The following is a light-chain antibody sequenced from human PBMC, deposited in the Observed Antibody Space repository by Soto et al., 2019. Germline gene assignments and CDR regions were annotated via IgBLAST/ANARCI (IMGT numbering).Light chain of an antibody. V-gene: IGLV1-51*01. CDR3: GTWDSTWV. CDR1: SSNIGNNY. CDR2: DNN. Sequence: QSVLTQPPSVSAAPGQKVTISCSGSSSNIGNNYVSWYQQLPGTAPKLLIYDNNKRPSGIPDRFSGSKSGTSATLGITGLQTGDEADYYCGTWDSTWVFRGGTQLTVL. J-gene: IGLJ3*02.